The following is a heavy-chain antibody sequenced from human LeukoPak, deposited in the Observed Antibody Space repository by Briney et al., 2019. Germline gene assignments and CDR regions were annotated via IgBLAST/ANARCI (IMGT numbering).Heavy chain of an antibody. V-gene: IGHV3-74*01. Sequence: GGSLRLSCAASGFTFSSYWMHWVRQAPGRGLVWVSGINSDGSFTTYADSVKGRFTISRDSAKNTLYLQMNSLRAEDTAVYYCARGDGYGYISWGQGTLVTVSS. J-gene: IGHJ5*02. CDR2: INSDGSFT. CDR1: GFTFSSYW. D-gene: IGHD5-18*01. CDR3: ARGDGYGYIS.